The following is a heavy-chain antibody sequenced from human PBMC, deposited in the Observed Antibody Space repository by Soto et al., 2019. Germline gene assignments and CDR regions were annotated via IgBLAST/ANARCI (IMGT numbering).Heavy chain of an antibody. Sequence: GGSLRLSCAASGFTFSGSAMHWVRQASGKGLEWVGRIRSKANSYATAYAASVKGRFTISRDDSKNTAYLQMNSLKTEDTAVYYCTREGYDFWSGYSMDVWGQGTTVTVSS. CDR2: IRSKANSYAT. CDR3: TREGYDFWSGYSMDV. D-gene: IGHD3-3*01. V-gene: IGHV3-73*01. CDR1: GFTFSGSA. J-gene: IGHJ6*02.